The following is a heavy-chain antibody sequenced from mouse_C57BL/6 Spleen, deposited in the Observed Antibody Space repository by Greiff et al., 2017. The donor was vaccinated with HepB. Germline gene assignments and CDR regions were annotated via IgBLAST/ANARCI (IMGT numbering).Heavy chain of an antibody. V-gene: IGHV14-2*01. CDR3: ASGDYGSSAWFAY. J-gene: IGHJ3*01. Sequence: EVQLQQSGAELVKPGASVKLSCTASGFNIKDYYMHWVKQRTEQGLEWIGRIDPEDGETNYAPKFQGKATITADTSSNTAYLQLSSLTSEDTAVYYCASGDYGSSAWFAYWGQGTLVTVSA. D-gene: IGHD1-1*01. CDR2: IDPEDGET. CDR1: GFNIKDYY.